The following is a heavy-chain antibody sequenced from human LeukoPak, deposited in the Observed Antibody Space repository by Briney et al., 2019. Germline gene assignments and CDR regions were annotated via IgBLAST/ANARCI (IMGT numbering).Heavy chain of an antibody. CDR2: INPNSGGT. CDR3: ARDLGVRGVIITFGY. J-gene: IGHJ4*02. CDR1: GYTFTGYY. Sequence: ASVKVSCKASGYTFTGYYMHWVRQAPGRGLEWMGWINPNSGGTNYAQKFQGRVTMTRDTSISTAYMELSRLRSDDTAVYYCARDLGVRGVIITFGYWGQGTLVTVSS. D-gene: IGHD3-10*01. V-gene: IGHV1-2*02.